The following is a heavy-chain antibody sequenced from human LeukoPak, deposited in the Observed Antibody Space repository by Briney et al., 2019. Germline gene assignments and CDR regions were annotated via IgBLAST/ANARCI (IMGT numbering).Heavy chain of an antibody. V-gene: IGHV4-39*07. CDR1: GGSISSSSYY. CDR2: IYYSGST. Sequence: SETLSLTCTVSGGSISSSSYYWGWIRQPPGKGLEWIGSIYYSGSTYYNPSLKSRVTISVDTSKNQFSLKLSSVTAADTAVYYCARVNTYYDILTGLDYWGQGTLVTVSS. D-gene: IGHD3-9*01. CDR3: ARVNTYYDILTGLDY. J-gene: IGHJ4*02.